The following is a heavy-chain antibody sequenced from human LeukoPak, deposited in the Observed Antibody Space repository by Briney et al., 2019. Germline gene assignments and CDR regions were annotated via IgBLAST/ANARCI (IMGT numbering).Heavy chain of an antibody. D-gene: IGHD6-19*01. J-gene: IGHJ6*02. Sequence: GASVKVSCKVSGYTLTELSMHWVRQAPGKGLEWMGGFDPEDGETIYAQKFQGRVTMTEDTSTDTAYMELSSLRSEDTAVYYCATMGNKGIAVAGSFLGTYYYYGMDVWGQGTTVTVSS. V-gene: IGHV1-24*01. CDR3: ATMGNKGIAVAGSFLGTYYYYGMDV. CDR2: FDPEDGET. CDR1: GYTLTELS.